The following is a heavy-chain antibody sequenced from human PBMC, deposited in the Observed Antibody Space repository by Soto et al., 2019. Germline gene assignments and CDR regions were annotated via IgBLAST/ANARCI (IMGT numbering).Heavy chain of an antibody. CDR2: INHSGST. CDR3: AGGSPFFGFWSGYPAYFDY. CDR1: GGSFSGYY. D-gene: IGHD3-3*01. V-gene: IGHV4-34*01. Sequence: PSETLSLTCAVYGGSFSGYYWSWIRQPPGKGLEWIGEINHSGSTNYNPSLKSRVTISVDTSKNQFSLKLSSVTAADTAVYYCAGGSPFFGFWSGYPAYFDYWGQGTLVTSPQ. J-gene: IGHJ4*02.